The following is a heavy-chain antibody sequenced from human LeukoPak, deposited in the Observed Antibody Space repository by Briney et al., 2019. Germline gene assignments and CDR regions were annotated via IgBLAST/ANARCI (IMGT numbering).Heavy chain of an antibody. CDR1: GYTFTSYA. J-gene: IGHJ4*02. D-gene: IGHD3-3*01. CDR3: ARGRITIFGVVRPPFDY. V-gene: IGHV1-3*01. CDR2: INAGNGNT. Sequence: ASVKASCKASGYTFTSYAMHWVRQAPGQRLEWMGWINAGNGNTKYSQKFQGRVTITRDTSASTAYMELSSLRSEDTAVYYCARGRITIFGVVRPPFDYWGQGTLVTVSS.